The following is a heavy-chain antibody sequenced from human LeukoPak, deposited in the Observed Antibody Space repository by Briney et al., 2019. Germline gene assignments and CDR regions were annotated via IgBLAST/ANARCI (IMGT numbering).Heavy chain of an antibody. CDR1: GFTFSRYG. CDR3: AKFWTGVAATPAY. V-gene: IGHV3-30*18. CDR2: ISYDGTNK. D-gene: IGHD2-15*01. Sequence: GGSLRLSCAASGFTFSRYGMHWVRQAPGKGLEWVAVISYDGTNKYYADSVKGRFTISRDNSKNTLYLQMNSLRTDDTAVYYCAKFWTGVAATPAYWGQGTLVTVSS. J-gene: IGHJ4*02.